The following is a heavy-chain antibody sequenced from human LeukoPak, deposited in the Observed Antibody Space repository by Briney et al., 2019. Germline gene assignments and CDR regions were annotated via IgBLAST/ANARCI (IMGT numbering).Heavy chain of an antibody. CDR2: IKQDGSGK. D-gene: IGHD1-26*01. CDR3: ARNGKFAVFDY. V-gene: IGHV3-7*01. Sequence: GGSLRLSCAASGFTFSSYWMSWVRQAPGKGLEWVANIKQDGSGKNYVDSVKGRFTISRDNAKNSLYLQMNSLRAEDTAVYYCARNGKFAVFDYWGQGTLVTVSS. CDR1: GFTFSSYW. J-gene: IGHJ4*02.